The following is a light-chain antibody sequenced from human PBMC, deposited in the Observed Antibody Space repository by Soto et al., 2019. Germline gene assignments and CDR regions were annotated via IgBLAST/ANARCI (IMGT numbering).Light chain of an antibody. V-gene: IGKV3-20*01. CDR1: QSISGSY. Sequence: PGERATLSCTASQSISGSYLAWYQQKPGQAPRVVIYGVSRRATGIPDRFSGSGSGTDFTLTISRLEPEDFAVYYCQPYDNSPLTFGGGTKVEVK. CDR2: GVS. J-gene: IGKJ4*01. CDR3: QPYDNSPLT.